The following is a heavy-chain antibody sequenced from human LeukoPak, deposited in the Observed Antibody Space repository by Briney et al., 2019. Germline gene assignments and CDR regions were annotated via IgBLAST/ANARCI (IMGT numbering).Heavy chain of an antibody. CDR2: ISSSSSTI. CDR1: GFTFSSYS. J-gene: IGHJ5*02. V-gene: IGHV3-48*04. D-gene: IGHD6-19*01. Sequence: GGSLRLSCAASGFTFSSYSMNWVRQAPGKGLEWVSYISSSSSTIYYADSVKGRFTISRDNAKNSLYLQMNSLRAEDTAVYYCARGSSGWYAGEDWFDPWGQGTLVTVSS. CDR3: ARGSSGWYAGEDWFDP.